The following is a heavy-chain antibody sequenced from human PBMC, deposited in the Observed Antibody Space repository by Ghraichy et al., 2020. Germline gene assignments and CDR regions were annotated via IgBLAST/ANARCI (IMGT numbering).Heavy chain of an antibody. J-gene: IGHJ6*02. CDR2: ISWNSGSI. D-gene: IGHD4-17*01. V-gene: IGHV3-9*01. Sequence: GGSLRLSCAASGFTFDDYAMHWVRQAPGKGLKWVSGISWNSGSIGYADFVKGRFTISRDNAKNSLYLQMNSLRAEDTALYYCAKDIGYGDYDPTEDYYYYGMDVWGQGTTVTVSS. CDR3: AKDIGYGDYDPTEDYYYYGMDV. CDR1: GFTFDDYA.